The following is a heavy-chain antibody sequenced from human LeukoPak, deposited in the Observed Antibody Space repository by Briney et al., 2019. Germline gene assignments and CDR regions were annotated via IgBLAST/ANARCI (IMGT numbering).Heavy chain of an antibody. CDR3: AKLPLRYFDWLFNFDY. CDR2: ISGSGGST. D-gene: IGHD3-9*01. V-gene: IGHV3-23*01. J-gene: IGHJ4*02. Sequence: PGGSLGLSCAASGFTFSSYAMSWVRQAPGKGLEWVSAISGSGGSTYYADSVKGRFTISRDNSKNTLYLQMNSLRAEDTAVYYCAKLPLRYFDWLFNFDYWGQGTLVTVSS. CDR1: GFTFSSYA.